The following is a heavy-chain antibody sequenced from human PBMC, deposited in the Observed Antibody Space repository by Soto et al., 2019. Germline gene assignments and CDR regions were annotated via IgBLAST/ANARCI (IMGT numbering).Heavy chain of an antibody. V-gene: IGHV3-48*03. Sequence: GSLRLSCAASGFTFSSYEMNWVRQAPGKGLEWVSYISSSGSTIYYADSVKGRFTISRDNAKNSLYLQMNSLRAEDTAVYYCAREQYYDFWSGYPPSNWFDPWGQGTLVTVSS. CDR3: AREQYYDFWSGYPPSNWFDP. CDR1: GFTFSSYE. J-gene: IGHJ5*02. CDR2: ISSSGSTI. D-gene: IGHD3-3*01.